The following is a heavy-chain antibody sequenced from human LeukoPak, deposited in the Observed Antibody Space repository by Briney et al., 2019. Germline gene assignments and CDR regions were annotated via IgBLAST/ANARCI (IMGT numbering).Heavy chain of an antibody. CDR3: ARERGGSYCLDY. Sequence: AGGSLRLSCEVSGFTFSSYSMNWVRQAPGKGLEWISYISSSGSTIYYADSVKGRFTISRDNAKNSLYLQMNSLRAEDTAVYYCARERGGSYCLDYWGQGTLVTVSS. CDR2: ISSSGSTI. J-gene: IGHJ4*02. D-gene: IGHD1-26*01. V-gene: IGHV3-48*04. CDR1: GFTFSSYS.